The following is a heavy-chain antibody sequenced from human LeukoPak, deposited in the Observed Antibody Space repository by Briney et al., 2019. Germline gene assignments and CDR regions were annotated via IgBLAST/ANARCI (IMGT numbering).Heavy chain of an antibody. D-gene: IGHD2-2*01. CDR3: AKESGYCSSTSCSPFDY. J-gene: IGHJ4*02. V-gene: IGHV3-30*02. CDR1: GFPFSNYG. Sequence: GGSLRLSCAASGFPFSNYGMHWVRQAPGKGLEWITFIRYDGSDKYYADSVKGRFTISRDNSKNTLCLQMNSLRAEDTAVYYCAKESGYCSSTSCSPFDYWGQGTLVTVSS. CDR2: IRYDGSDK.